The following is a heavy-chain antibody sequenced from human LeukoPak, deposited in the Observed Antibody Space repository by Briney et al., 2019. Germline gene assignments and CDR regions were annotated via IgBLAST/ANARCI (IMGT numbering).Heavy chain of an antibody. J-gene: IGHJ4*02. D-gene: IGHD6-19*01. V-gene: IGHV5-51*01. Sequence: PGESLKISCKGSGYSFTNYWIGWVRQMPGKGLEWMGIIYPGDSDTRYSPSFRGQVTISADKSISTAYLQWSSLKASDTAMYYCARLIAVAGTPFDYWGRGTLVTVSS. CDR1: GYSFTNYW. CDR3: ARLIAVAGTPFDY. CDR2: IYPGDSDT.